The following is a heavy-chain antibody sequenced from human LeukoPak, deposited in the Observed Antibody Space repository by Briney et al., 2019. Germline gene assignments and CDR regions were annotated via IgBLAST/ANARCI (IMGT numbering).Heavy chain of an antibody. J-gene: IGHJ4*02. CDR3: ARPGFLEYEHELDY. V-gene: IGHV3-9*01. CDR1: GFTFDDYA. D-gene: IGHD3-3*01. Sequence: GRSLRLSCAASGFTFDDYAMHWVRQAPGKGLEWVSGISWNSGSIGYADSVKGRFTISRDNAKNSLYLQMNSLRAEDTAVYYCARPGFLEYEHELDYWGQGTLVTVSS. CDR2: ISWNSGSI.